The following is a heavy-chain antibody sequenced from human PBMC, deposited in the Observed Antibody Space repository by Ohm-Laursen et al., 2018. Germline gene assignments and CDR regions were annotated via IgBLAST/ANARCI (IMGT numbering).Heavy chain of an antibody. Sequence: RSLRLSCAASGFTFSSYGMHWVRQAPGKGLEWVAVISYDGSNKYYADSVKGRFTISRDNSKNTLYLQMNSLRAEDTAVYYCAKVLFSYYGSGSYYSPDYWGQGTLVTVSS. CDR2: ISYDGSNK. CDR3: AKVLFSYYGSGSYYSPDY. D-gene: IGHD3-10*01. V-gene: IGHV3-30*18. CDR1: GFTFSSYG. J-gene: IGHJ4*02.